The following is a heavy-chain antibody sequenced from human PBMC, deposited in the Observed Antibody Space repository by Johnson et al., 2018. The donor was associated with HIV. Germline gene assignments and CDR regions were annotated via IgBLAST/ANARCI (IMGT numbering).Heavy chain of an antibody. V-gene: IGHV3-30*14. D-gene: IGHD3-16*01. J-gene: IGHJ3*02. CDR1: GFTFSSYA. CDR3: ARDYHYVWGSSYGFDI. CDR2: ISYDGSNK. Sequence: QVQLVESGGGVVQPGRSLRLSCAASGFTFSSYAMHWVRQAPGKGLELVAVISYDGSNKYYADSVKDRFIISRDNSKNTLYLQMNSLRAEDTAVYYCARDYHYVWGSSYGFDIWGQGTMVIVSS.